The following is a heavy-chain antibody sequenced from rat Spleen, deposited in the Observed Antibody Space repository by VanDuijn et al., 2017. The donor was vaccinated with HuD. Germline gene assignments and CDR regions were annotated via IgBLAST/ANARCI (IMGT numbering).Heavy chain of an antibody. D-gene: IGHD1-6*01. J-gene: IGHJ3*01. CDR3: ATDRGYTTDYLFAY. V-gene: IGHV5-19*01. Sequence: EVQLVESGGGLVQPGRSLKLSCAASGFTFSNYGMYWIRQPPTKGLEWVASISPSGGSPYYRDSVKGRLTISRDNAKSTLYLQMDSLRSEDTATYYCATDRGYTTDYLFAYWGQGTLVTVSS. CDR1: GFTFSNYG. CDR2: ISPSGGSP.